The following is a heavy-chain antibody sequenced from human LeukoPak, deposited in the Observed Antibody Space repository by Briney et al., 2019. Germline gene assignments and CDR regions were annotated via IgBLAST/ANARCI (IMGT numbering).Heavy chain of an antibody. CDR2: IYHSGST. CDR3: ARVKGGLRLGELSFGFDY. CDR1: GGSISSSNW. Sequence: KPSGTLSLTCAVSGGSISSSNWWSWVRQPPGKGLEWIGEIYHSGSTNYNPSLKSRVTISVDKSKNQFSLKLSSVTAADTAVYYCARVKGGLRLGELSFGFDYWGQGTLVTVSS. D-gene: IGHD3-16*02. V-gene: IGHV4-4*02. J-gene: IGHJ4*02.